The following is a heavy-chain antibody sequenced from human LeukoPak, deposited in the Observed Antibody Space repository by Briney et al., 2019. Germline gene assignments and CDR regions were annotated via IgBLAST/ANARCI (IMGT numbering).Heavy chain of an antibody. J-gene: IGHJ4*02. Sequence: ASVKVSCKASGYTFTSYYMHWVRQAPGQGLEWMGIINPSAGSTSYAQKFQGRVTMTRDTSTSTVYMELSSLRSEDTAVYYCARSGGSGSYYILFDYWGQGTLVTVSS. CDR1: GYTFTSYY. V-gene: IGHV1-46*01. CDR2: INPSAGST. D-gene: IGHD3-10*01. CDR3: ARSGGSGSYYILFDY.